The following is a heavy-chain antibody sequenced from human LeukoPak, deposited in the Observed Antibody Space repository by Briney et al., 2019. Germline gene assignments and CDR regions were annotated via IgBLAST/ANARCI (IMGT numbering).Heavy chain of an antibody. CDR3: ARGPPYGSGSYYPGDY. Sequence: GGSLRLSCAACGFTFSSHWMHWVRQAPGKGLVWVTRINSDGSSTSYADSVKGRFTISRDNAKNTLYLRMNSLRAEDTAVYYCARGPPYGSGSYYPGDYWGQGTLVTVSS. CDR1: GFTFSSHW. D-gene: IGHD3-10*01. CDR2: INSDGSST. J-gene: IGHJ4*02. V-gene: IGHV3-74*01.